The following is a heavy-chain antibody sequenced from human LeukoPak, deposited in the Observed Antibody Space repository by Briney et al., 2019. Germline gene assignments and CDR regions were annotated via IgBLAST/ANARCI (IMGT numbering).Heavy chain of an antibody. Sequence: WGSLKLSCAASGFTFSGSAIHWVWQSYGKSLDFICHIDKEKNSYATASAYAVSVEGRFTVSRDDSKNMAFLQMSGLKTEDTALYFCTRDSGTYNWLDPWGQGTLVTVSS. D-gene: IGHD1-26*01. V-gene: IGHV3-73*01. J-gene: IGHJ5*02. CDR3: TRDSGTYNWLDP. CDR1: GFTFSGSA. CDR2: IDKEKNSYAT.